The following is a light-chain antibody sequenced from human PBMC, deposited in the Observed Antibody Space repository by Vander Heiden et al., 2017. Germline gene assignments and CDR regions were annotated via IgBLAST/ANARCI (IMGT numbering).Light chain of an antibody. CDR1: RSNIGYNY. V-gene: IGLV1-51*01. Sequence: HSVLTQPPSVSAAPGQKVIISCSGGRSNIGYNYVSWYQQLPGTAPKLLIYDNNKRPSGIPDRFSGSKSGTSATLAITGLQTGDEADYYCGAWDDSLSGIFGSGTKVTVL. CDR2: DNN. J-gene: IGLJ1*01. CDR3: GAWDDSLSGI.